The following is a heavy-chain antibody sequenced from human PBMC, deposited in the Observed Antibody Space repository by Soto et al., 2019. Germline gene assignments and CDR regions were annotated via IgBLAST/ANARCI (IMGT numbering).Heavy chain of an antibody. CDR2: ISGSGGST. CDR1: GFTFSSYA. V-gene: IGHV3-23*01. D-gene: IGHD3-16*01. CDR3: AKGPPTTPGGDYYYYYGMDV. J-gene: IGHJ6*02. Sequence: PGGSLRLSCAASGFTFSSYAMSWVRQAPGKGLEWVSAISGSGGSTYYADSVKGRFTISRDNSKNTLYLQMNSLRAEDTAVYYCAKGPPTTPGGDYYYYYGMDVWGQGTTVTVSS.